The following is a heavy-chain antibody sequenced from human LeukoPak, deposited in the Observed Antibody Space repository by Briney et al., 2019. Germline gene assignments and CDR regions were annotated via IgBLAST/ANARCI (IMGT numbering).Heavy chain of an antibody. D-gene: IGHD4/OR15-4a*01. V-gene: IGHV4-59*01. CDR1: GGSISSYY. Sequence: SETLSLTWTVSGGSISSYYWSWIRQPPGKGLEWIGYIYYSGSTNYNPSLKSRVTISVDTSKNQFSLKLSSVTAADTAVYYCARGAANPLNYYYYMDVWGKGTTVTVSS. CDR2: IYYSGST. CDR3: ARGAANPLNYYYYMDV. J-gene: IGHJ6*03.